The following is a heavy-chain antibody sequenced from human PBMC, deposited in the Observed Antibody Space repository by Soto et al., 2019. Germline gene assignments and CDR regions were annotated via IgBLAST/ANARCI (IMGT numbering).Heavy chain of an antibody. J-gene: IGHJ3*02. CDR1: GFTFSSYA. CDR3: ARDYYDFWSGHDAFDI. Sequence: PGGSLRLSCAASGFTFSSYAMHWVRQAPGKGLEWVAVISYDGSNKYYADSVKGRFTISRDNSKNTLYLQMTSLRAEDTAVYYCARDYYDFWSGHDAFDIWGQGTMVTVSS. V-gene: IGHV3-30-3*01. D-gene: IGHD3-3*01. CDR2: ISYDGSNK.